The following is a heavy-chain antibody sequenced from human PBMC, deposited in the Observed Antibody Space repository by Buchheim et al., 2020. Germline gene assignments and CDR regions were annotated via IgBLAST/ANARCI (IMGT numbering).Heavy chain of an antibody. CDR2: IKQDGSEK. Sequence: HAPWKKLEWVANIKQDGSEKYYVDSVKGRFTIYRDNAKNSLYLQMVCLRSEDTAVYYCATDCPYDSSGYNYYYYYYGMDVWCQGT. D-gene: IGHD3-22*01. V-gene: IGHV3-7*05. J-gene: IGHJ6*02. CDR3: ATDCPYDSSGYNYYYYYYGMDV.